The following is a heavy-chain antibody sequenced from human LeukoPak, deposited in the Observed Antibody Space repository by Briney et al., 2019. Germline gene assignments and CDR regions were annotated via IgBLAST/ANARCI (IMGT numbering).Heavy chain of an antibody. CDR1: GFTFSGSA. J-gene: IGHJ1*01. CDR3: TRLVDNS. V-gene: IGHV3-73*01. D-gene: IGHD1-20*01. CDR2: IRSKKYNYAT. Sequence: GGSLRLSCAASGFTFSGSAVHWVRQASGKGLEWVGRIRSKKYNYATAYAASVKGRFTISRDDLKNTAYLQMNSLKTEDTAVYFCTRLVDNSWGQGTLVTVSS.